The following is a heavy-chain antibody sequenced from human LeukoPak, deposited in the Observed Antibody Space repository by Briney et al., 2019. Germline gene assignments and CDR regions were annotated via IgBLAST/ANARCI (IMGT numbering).Heavy chain of an antibody. V-gene: IGHV3-7*01. CDR1: RFTLSILW. D-gene: IGHD6-25*01. Sequence: SGGSLRLSCAVCRFTLSILWMSWVRQAPGKGLEWVANIKQDGSEKYYVDSVKGRFTNARDNAKNSLYMQMNSLRAEDTAVYYCAREPSYSSGIGLDYWGQGTLVTVSS. CDR2: IKQDGSEK. J-gene: IGHJ4*02. CDR3: AREPSYSSGIGLDY.